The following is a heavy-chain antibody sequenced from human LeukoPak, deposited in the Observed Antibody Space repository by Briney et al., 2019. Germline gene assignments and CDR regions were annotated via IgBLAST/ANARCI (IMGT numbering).Heavy chain of an antibody. CDR1: GFTFSSYA. Sequence: GSLRLSCAASGFTFSSYAMTWVRQAPGKGLEQVSGISDSGGNTFYADSVKGRFTISRDNSKNTLFLQMNTLRAEDTAVYYCATRGNYREFDYWGQGTLVTVSS. V-gene: IGHV3-23*01. CDR3: ATRGNYREFDY. CDR2: ISDSGGNT. J-gene: IGHJ4*02. D-gene: IGHD1-26*01.